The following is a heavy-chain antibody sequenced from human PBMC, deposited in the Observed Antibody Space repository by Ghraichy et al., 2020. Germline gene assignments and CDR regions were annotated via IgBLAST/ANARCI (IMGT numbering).Heavy chain of an antibody. J-gene: IGHJ4*02. V-gene: IGHV3-48*02. CDR3: ARDRDDIWGNYRYSFNC. CDR1: GFSFSTYS. D-gene: IGHD3-16*02. CDR2: ISGSSGSI. Sequence: GGSLRLSCAASGFSFSTYSMHWVRQVPGKGLEWLSYISGSSGSIYYADSVRGRFTVSRDNAKNSLFLQMNSLRDEDTAVYYCARDRDDIWGNYRYSFNCWGQGTLVTVSS.